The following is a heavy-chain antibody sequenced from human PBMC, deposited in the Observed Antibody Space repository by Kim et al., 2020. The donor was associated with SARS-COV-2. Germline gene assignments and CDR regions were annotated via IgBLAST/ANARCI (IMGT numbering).Heavy chain of an antibody. CDR2: MNPNSGNT. CDR1: GYTFTSYD. CDR3: TVTYYYYYGMDV. Sequence: ASVKVSCKASGYTFTSYDINWVRQATGQGLEWMGWMNPNSGNTGYAQKFQGRVTMTRNTSISTAYMELSSLRSEDTAVYYCTVTYYYYYGMDVWGQGTTVTVSS. J-gene: IGHJ6*02. D-gene: IGHD4-4*01. V-gene: IGHV1-8*01.